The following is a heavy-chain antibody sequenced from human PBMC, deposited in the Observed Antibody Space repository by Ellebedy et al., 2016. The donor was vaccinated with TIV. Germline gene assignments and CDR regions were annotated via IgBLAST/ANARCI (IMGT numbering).Heavy chain of an antibody. V-gene: IGHV4-39*07. CDR1: GGSISSSSYY. Sequence: SETLSLXXTVSGGSISSSSYYWGWIRQPPGKGLEWIGSIYYSGSTYYNPSLKSRVTISVDTSKNQFSLKLSSVTAADTAVYYCARGGYSYGYDVYYYYYGMDVWGQGTTVTVSS. D-gene: IGHD5-18*01. J-gene: IGHJ6*02. CDR2: IYYSGST. CDR3: ARGGYSYGYDVYYYYYGMDV.